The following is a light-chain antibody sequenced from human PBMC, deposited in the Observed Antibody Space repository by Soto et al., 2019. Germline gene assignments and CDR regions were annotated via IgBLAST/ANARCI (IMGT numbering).Light chain of an antibody. J-gene: IGKJ1*01. Sequence: IVLTQSPATLSLSPGERATLSCRASQSVSSNLAWYQQKPGQAPRLLIYGASTRATGIPARFSGSGSGTEFTFTVSSLKSEDFAVYYCLQYNNWVPTFGQGTKVDIK. CDR3: LQYNNWVPT. CDR1: QSVSSN. V-gene: IGKV3-15*01. CDR2: GAS.